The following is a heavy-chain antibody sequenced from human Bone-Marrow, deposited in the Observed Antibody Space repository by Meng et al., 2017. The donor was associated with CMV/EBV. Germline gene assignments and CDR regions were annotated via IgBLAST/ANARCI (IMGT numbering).Heavy chain of an antibody. D-gene: IGHD1-26*01. Sequence: GESLKISCAASGFTFSNAWMSWVRQAPGKGLEWVGRIKSKTDGGTTDYAAPVKGRFTISRDDSKNTLYLQMNSLKTEDTAVYYCARRWEYRGFLAFDIWGQGTMVTFSS. J-gene: IGHJ3*02. CDR3: ARRWEYRGFLAFDI. CDR2: IKSKTDGGTT. CDR1: GFTFSNAW. V-gene: IGHV3-15*01.